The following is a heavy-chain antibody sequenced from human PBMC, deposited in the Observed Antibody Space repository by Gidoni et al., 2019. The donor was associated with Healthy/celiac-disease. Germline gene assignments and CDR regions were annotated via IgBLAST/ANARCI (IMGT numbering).Heavy chain of an antibody. CDR2: ISGNSGSI. V-gene: IGHV3-9*01. CDR3: AKDIRYSFGGMDV. D-gene: IGHD2-21*01. Sequence: EVQLVASGGGLVKPGRSLRLSCAASGLTFDDYAMHWVRQAPGKGLEWVSGISGNSGSIGYADSVKGRFTISRDNAKNSLYLQMNSLRAEDTALYYCAKDIRYSFGGMDVWGQGTTVTVSS. J-gene: IGHJ6*02. CDR1: GLTFDDYA.